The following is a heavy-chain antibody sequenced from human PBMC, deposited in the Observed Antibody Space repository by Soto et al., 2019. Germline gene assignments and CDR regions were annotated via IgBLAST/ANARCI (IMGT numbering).Heavy chain of an antibody. Sequence: EVQLLESGGGLVQPGGSLRLSCAASGFTFSSYAMSWVRQAPGKGLEWVSSVSSSSSNTNYADFVKGRFTISRDNSRKTLYLQMNSLRAEDTAVYYCARKKPGDYVFEYWGQGTLVTVSP. D-gene: IGHD4-17*01. CDR1: GFTFSSYA. J-gene: IGHJ4*02. CDR3: ARKKPGDYVFEY. V-gene: IGHV3-23*01. CDR2: VSSSSSNT.